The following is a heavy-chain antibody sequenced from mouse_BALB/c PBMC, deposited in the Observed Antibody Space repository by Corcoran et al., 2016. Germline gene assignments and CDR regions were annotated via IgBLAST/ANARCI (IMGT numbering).Heavy chain of an antibody. CDR1: GYSITSGYY. V-gene: IGHV3-6*02. Sequence: DVQLQESGPGLLKPSQSLSLTCSVTGYSITSGYYWNWIRQFPGNKLEWMGYISYDGSNNYNPSLKNRISITRDTSKNQFFLKLNSVTTEDTATYYCARGNYYGSPYAMDYWGQGTSVTVSS. CDR2: ISYDGSN. J-gene: IGHJ4*01. D-gene: IGHD1-1*01. CDR3: ARGNYYGSPYAMDY.